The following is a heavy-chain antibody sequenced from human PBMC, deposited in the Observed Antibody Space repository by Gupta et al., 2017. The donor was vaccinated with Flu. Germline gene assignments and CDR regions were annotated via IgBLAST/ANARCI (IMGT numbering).Heavy chain of an antibody. CDR2: ISGSGGST. Sequence: EVQLLASGGGLVQPGGSLRLSCAASGFTFSSYAMSWVRQAPGKGLEWVSAISGSGGSTYYADSVKGRFTISRDNSKNTLYLQMNSLRAEDTAVYYCAKDQIVVVPAALAYYFDYWGQGTLVTVSS. CDR3: AKDQIVVVPAALAYYFDY. D-gene: IGHD2-2*01. J-gene: IGHJ4*02. V-gene: IGHV3-23*01. CDR1: GFTFSSYA.